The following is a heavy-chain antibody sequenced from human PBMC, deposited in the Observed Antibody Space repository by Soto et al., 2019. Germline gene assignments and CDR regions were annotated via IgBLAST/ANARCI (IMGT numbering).Heavy chain of an antibody. CDR2: ISGSGGST. CDR3: ANTIGYCSGGSCYDFDY. Sequence: EVQLLESGGGLVQPGGSLRLSCAASGFTFSSYAMSWVRQAPGKGLEWVSAISGSGGSTYYADSVKGRFTISRDNSKNTLYLQMNSLRAEATAVYYCANTIGYCSGGSCYDFDYWGQGSLVTVS. CDR1: GFTFSSYA. V-gene: IGHV3-23*01. D-gene: IGHD2-15*01. J-gene: IGHJ4*02.